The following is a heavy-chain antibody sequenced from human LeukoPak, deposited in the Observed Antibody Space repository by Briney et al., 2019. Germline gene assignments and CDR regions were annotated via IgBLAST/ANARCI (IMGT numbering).Heavy chain of an antibody. V-gene: IGHV1-69*04. CDR3: ARDHPTMYYFDY. J-gene: IGHJ4*02. CDR2: TIPILGIA. Sequence: GSSVKVSFKASGGTFSSYAISWVRQAPGQGLEWMGRTIPILGIANYAQKFQGRVTITADKSTSTAYMELSSLRSEDTAVYYCARDHPTMYYFDYWGQGTLVTVSS. D-gene: IGHD3-10*02. CDR1: GGTFSSYA.